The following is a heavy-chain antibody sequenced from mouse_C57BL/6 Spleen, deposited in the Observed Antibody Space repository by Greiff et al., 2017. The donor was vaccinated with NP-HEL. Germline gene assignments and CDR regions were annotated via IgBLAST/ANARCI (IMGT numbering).Heavy chain of an antibody. V-gene: IGHV1-52*01. CDR2: IDPSDSET. Sequence: QVHVKQPGAELVRPGSSVKLSCKASGYTFTSYWMHWVKQRPIQGLEWIGNIDPSDSETHYNQKFKDKATLTVDKSSSTAYMQLSSLTSEDSAVYYCARSQLGRGYYAMDYWGQGTSVTVSS. D-gene: IGHD4-1*02. CDR3: ARSQLGRGYYAMDY. CDR1: GYTFTSYW. J-gene: IGHJ4*01.